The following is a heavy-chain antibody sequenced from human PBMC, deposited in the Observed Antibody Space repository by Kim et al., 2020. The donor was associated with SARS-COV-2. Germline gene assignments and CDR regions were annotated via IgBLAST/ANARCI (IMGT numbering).Heavy chain of an antibody. D-gene: IGHD5-12*01. V-gene: IGHV3-74*01. CDR3: ARDLSGSDDL. CDR2: SNEDGSIT. Sequence: GGSLRLSCAASGFTFSKYWMHWVRQGPGEGLVWVSRSNEDGSITNYADSVRGRFTISRDNARSNLYLQMNSLGAEDTALYYCARDLSGSDDLWGQGTLVTVSS. CDR1: GFTFSKYW. J-gene: IGHJ5*02.